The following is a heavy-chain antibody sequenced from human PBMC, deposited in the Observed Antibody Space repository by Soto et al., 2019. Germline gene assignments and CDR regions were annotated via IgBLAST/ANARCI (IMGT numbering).Heavy chain of an antibody. Sequence: EVQLVESGGGLVQPGGSLRLSCAASGFTVSSNHMSWVRQAPGKGLEWVSLIYSGGSTYYADSVKGRFTFSRDNSKNAPYLQMNSLRAEDTAVYYCAGPGEQHRYWGQGTLVTVSS. D-gene: IGHD3-16*01. CDR2: IYSGGST. V-gene: IGHV3-66*01. J-gene: IGHJ4*02. CDR1: GFTVSSNH. CDR3: AGPGEQHRY.